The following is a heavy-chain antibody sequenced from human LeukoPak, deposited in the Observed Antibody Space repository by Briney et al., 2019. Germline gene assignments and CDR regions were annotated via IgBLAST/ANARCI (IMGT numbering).Heavy chain of an antibody. CDR3: ARTDSVPAGDYHYWYMDV. J-gene: IGHJ6*03. V-gene: IGHV1-2*02. D-gene: IGHD2-2*01. CDR2: IKPYSGDT. CDR1: GFAFIDY. Sequence: ASVKVSCKASGFAFIDYILWVRQDPRQGLQWMGWIKPYSGDTEYAQRFQGRVTMTRDTSISTVYMELSSLRSDDTAVYYCARTDSVPAGDYHYWYMDVWGKGTTVTVSS.